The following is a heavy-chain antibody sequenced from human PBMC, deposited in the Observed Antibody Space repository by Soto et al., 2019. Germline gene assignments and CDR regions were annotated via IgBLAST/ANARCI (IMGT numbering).Heavy chain of an antibody. V-gene: IGHV1-2*02. CDR2: INPNSGGT. Sequence: QVQLVQSGAEVKKPGASVKVSCKASGYTFTGYYMHWVRQAPGQGLEWMGWINPNSGGTNYAQKFQGRVTMTRDTSISTAYMELSRLRSDDTAVYYCAIDNGSSWPSGWFDPWGQGTLVTVSS. J-gene: IGHJ5*02. D-gene: IGHD6-13*01. CDR3: AIDNGSSWPSGWFDP. CDR1: GYTFTGYY.